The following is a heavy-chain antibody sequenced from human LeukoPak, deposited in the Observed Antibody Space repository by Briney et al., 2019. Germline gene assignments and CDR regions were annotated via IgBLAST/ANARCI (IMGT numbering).Heavy chain of an antibody. J-gene: IGHJ4*02. CDR1: GFTFSSYW. CDR2: INSDGSRT. V-gene: IGHV3-74*01. Sequence: GGSLRLSCSASGFTFSSYWMHWVRQAPGKGLVWVSGINSDGSRTYYADSVKGRFTISRDNAKNTLHLQMNNLRAEDTAMYYCARDWGSYESGHTDDYWGQGTLVTVSS. D-gene: IGHD3-16*01. CDR3: ARDWGSYESGHTDDY.